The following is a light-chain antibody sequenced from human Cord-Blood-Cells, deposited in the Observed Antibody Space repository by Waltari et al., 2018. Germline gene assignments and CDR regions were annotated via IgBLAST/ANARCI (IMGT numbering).Light chain of an antibody. Sequence: EIVLTQSPGTLSLSPGERATLSCRASQSVSSSYLAWYQQKPGQAPSLLSYGASSRATGIPDRFSGSGSGTDFTLTISRLEPEDFAGYYCQQYGSSQTFGQGTKVEIK. CDR3: QQYGSSQT. J-gene: IGKJ1*01. CDR1: QSVSSSY. CDR2: GAS. V-gene: IGKV3-20*01.